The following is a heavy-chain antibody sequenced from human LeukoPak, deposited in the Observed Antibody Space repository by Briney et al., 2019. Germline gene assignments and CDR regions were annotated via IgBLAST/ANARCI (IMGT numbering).Heavy chain of an antibody. J-gene: IGHJ4*02. V-gene: IGHV3-21*01. CDR1: GFTFSNHN. CDR2: ISTSSSYI. D-gene: IGHD2-2*02. CDR3: AREISPCSSTSCYSYIDY. Sequence: PGGSLRLSCAASGFTFSNHNMNWVRQAPGKGLEWVSSISTSSSYIYYADSVKDRFTISRDNAKNSLYLQMNSLRAEDTAVYYCAREISPCSSTSCYSYIDYWGQGTLVTVSS.